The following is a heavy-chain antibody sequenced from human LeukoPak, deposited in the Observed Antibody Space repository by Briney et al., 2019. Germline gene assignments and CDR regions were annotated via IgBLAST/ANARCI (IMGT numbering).Heavy chain of an antibody. D-gene: IGHD3-22*01. CDR1: GYSISSGYY. Sequence: SETLSLTCTVSGYSISSGYYWSWIRQPPGKGLEWIATIHHSGVTYYDPSLKSRVTMSVDTSKNQFSLKLGSVTAASTAVYYCARYTANTAGYSFDFWGQGALVTVSS. CDR3: ARYTANTAGYSFDF. CDR2: IHHSGVT. V-gene: IGHV4-38-2*02. J-gene: IGHJ4*02.